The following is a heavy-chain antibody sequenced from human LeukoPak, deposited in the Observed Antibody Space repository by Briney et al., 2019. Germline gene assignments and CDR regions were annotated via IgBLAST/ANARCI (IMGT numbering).Heavy chain of an antibody. D-gene: IGHD2-15*01. CDR1: GFTFSSYG. Sequence: PGRSLRLSCAASGFTFSSYGMHWVRQAPGKGLEWVAVISYDGSNKYYADSVKGRFTISRDNSKNTLYLQMNSLRAEDTAVYYCARDRAMGSVGVADYWGQGTLVTVSS. J-gene: IGHJ4*02. CDR2: ISYDGSNK. V-gene: IGHV3-30*03. CDR3: ARDRAMGSVGVADY.